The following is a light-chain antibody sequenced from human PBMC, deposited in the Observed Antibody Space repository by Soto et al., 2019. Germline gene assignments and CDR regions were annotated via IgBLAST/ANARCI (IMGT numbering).Light chain of an antibody. CDR3: QQYSTYPWT. CDR1: QDINSY. Sequence: DIRLPKSRSFLCASVGARETITCRASQDINSYLTWYQQKPGKAPKLLIYDASSLESGVPSRFSGSGSATEFTLTISSLQPDDFATYYCQQYSTYPWTAAQGAKV. J-gene: IGKJ1*01. V-gene: IGKV1-9*01. CDR2: DAS.